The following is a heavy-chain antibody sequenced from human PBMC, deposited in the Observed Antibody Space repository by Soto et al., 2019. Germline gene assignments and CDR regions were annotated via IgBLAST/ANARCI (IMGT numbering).Heavy chain of an antibody. V-gene: IGHV4-59*01. Sequence: SETLSLTCTVSGGSISSYYWSWIRQPPGKGLEWIGYIYYSGSTNYNPSLKSRVTISVDTSKNQFSLKLSSVTAADTAVYYCARVISRVINTGDAFEIWGQGTMVTVSS. CDR1: GGSISSYY. D-gene: IGHD3-22*01. CDR3: ARVISRVINTGDAFEI. J-gene: IGHJ3*02. CDR2: IYYSGST.